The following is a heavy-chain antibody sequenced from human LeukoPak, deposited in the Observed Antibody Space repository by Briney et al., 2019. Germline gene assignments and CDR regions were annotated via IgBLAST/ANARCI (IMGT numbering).Heavy chain of an antibody. D-gene: IGHD4-23*01. V-gene: IGHV1-46*01. CDR2: VNPSGGST. CDR3: ARAWGDYGGNPVPDY. CDR1: GYTFTGYY. J-gene: IGHJ4*02. Sequence: GASEKVSCKASGYTFTGYYMHWGRQAPRQGLEWVWIVNPSGGSTSYAQKSHGRVTMTRDMSTSTVYMGLSSLRSEVTAVDYCARAWGDYGGNPVPDYWGQGTLVTVSA.